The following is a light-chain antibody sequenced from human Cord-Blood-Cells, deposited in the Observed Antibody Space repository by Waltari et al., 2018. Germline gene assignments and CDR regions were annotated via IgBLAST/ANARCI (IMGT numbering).Light chain of an antibody. CDR2: AAS. CDR3: QQSYSTPRKT. CDR1: QSISSY. V-gene: IGKV1-39*01. Sequence: DIQMTQSPSTLSASVGDRDTITCRASQSISSYLNLYQQKPGKAPKLLIYAASSLQSGVPSRFSGSGSGTDFTLTISSLQPEDFATYYCQQSYSTPRKTFGQGTKVEIK. J-gene: IGKJ1*01.